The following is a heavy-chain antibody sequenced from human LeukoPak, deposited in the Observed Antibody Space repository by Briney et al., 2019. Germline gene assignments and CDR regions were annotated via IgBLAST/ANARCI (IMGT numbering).Heavy chain of an antibody. D-gene: IGHD6-19*01. CDR3: ARTNLGSGWRFDY. Sequence: GGSLRLSCGASEFAFSDFYMTWISQAPGKGLEWVSYISSSSSHTNYADSVKGRFTISRDNAKNSLYLQMNSLRAEDTAVYYCARTNLGSGWRFDYWGQGTLVTVSS. CDR1: EFAFSDFY. CDR2: ISSSSSHT. V-gene: IGHV3-11*06. J-gene: IGHJ4*02.